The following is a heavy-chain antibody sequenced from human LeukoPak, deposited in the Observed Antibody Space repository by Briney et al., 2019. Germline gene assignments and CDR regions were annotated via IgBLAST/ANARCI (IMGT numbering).Heavy chain of an antibody. CDR3: AKDLRCSSSWHGVFEL. CDR2: INYSGANT. Sequence: GTLRLSCAASGFTISSYAMSWVRQAPGKGLEWVSSINYSGANTYNPEYVKGRFTISRSNSKDRLYLQMNSLRAEDTAVYYCAKDLRCSSSWHGVFELWGQAGMVSVS. CDR1: GFTISSYA. V-gene: IGHV3-23*01. J-gene: IGHJ4*02. D-gene: IGHD6-13*01.